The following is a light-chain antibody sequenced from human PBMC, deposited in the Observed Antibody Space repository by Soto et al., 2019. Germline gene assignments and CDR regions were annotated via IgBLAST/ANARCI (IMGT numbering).Light chain of an antibody. CDR3: SSYTSTSTLYV. CDR1: RSDIGGYNY. J-gene: IGLJ1*01. Sequence: QSVLTQPASVSGSPGQSITISCTGTRSDIGGYNYVSWYQQHPGKVPKLIIYDVSNRPSGVSNRFSGSKSGNAASLTISGLQAEDEADYYCSSYTSTSTLYVFGTGTKVTVL. V-gene: IGLV2-14*03. CDR2: DVS.